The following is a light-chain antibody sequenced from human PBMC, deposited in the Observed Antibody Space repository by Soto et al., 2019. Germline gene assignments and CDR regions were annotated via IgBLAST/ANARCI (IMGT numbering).Light chain of an antibody. CDR2: GAS. V-gene: IGKV3-20*01. Sequence: EIVLTQSPVALSLSPGERATLSCRASQSVSSIYLAWYQRKPGQAPRLLIYGASSRATGIPDRFSGSGSGTDFTLTISRLEPEDFAVYYCQQYGSSPTFGQGTRLEIK. J-gene: IGKJ5*01. CDR3: QQYGSSPT. CDR1: QSVSSIY.